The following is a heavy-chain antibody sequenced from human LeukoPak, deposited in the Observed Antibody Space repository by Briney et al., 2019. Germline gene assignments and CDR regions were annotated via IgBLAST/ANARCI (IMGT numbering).Heavy chain of an antibody. CDR2: VYYSATA. D-gene: IGHD3-10*01. J-gene: IGHJ5*02. CDR3: ARQYDSGLWTFDP. V-gene: IGHV4-39*01. CDR1: GGSISSSGYY. Sequence: SETLSLTCTVSGGSISSSGYYWGWIRQPPGKGLEWIGTVYYSATAYYNPALQSRVTISVDTSRNQFSLKLSSMTAADTAVYYCARQYDSGLWTFDPWGQGTLVTVSS.